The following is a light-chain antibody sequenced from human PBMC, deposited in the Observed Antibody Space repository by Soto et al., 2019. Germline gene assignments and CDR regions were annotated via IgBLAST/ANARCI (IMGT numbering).Light chain of an antibody. CDR1: SSNIGSNT. J-gene: IGLJ1*01. CDR3: AAGDDSLNGYV. Sequence: QAVVTQPPSASGTPGQRVAISCSGSSSNIGSNTVNWYQQLPATAPKLLIYSDDQRPSGVPDRSSGSKSGTSASLAISGLQSEDEADYYCAAGDDSLNGYVFGTWTKLTVL. V-gene: IGLV1-44*01. CDR2: SDD.